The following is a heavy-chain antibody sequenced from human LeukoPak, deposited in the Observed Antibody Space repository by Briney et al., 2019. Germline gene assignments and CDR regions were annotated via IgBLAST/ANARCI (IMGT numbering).Heavy chain of an antibody. V-gene: IGHV3-33*01. D-gene: IGHD4-17*01. CDR3: ARDGAVTLGYYGMDV. CDR1: GFTFSSYG. Sequence: GGSLRLSCAASGFTFSSYGMHWVRQAPGKGLEWVAVIWYGGSNKYYADSVKGRFTISRDNSKNTLYLQMNSLRAEDTAVYYCARDGAVTLGYYGMDVWGQGTTVTVSS. CDR2: IWYGGSNK. J-gene: IGHJ6*02.